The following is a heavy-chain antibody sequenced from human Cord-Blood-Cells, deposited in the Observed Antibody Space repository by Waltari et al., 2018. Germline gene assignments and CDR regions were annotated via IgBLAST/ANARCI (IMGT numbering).Heavy chain of an antibody. CDR2: IIPIFGTA. Sequence: QVQLVQSGAEVKKPGSSVKVSCKASGGTFRSHAISWVRQATGQGSEWIGGIIPIFGTANYAQKCQGRVTITADKSTSTAYMERSSLRSDDTAVYYCARDISDSGSYYGGWFYPWGQGTLVTVSS. D-gene: IGHD1-26*01. CDR3: ARDISDSGSYYGGWFYP. V-gene: IGHV1-69*06. J-gene: IGHJ5*02. CDR1: GGTFRSHA.